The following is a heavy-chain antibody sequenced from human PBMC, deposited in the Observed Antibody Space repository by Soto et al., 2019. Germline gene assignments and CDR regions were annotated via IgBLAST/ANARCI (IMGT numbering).Heavy chain of an antibody. D-gene: IGHD2-2*01. Sequence: QVQLVQSGAEVKKPGASVKVSCKASGYTFTSYAMHWVRQAPGQRLEWMGWINAGNGNTKYSQKFQGRVTITRDTSASTAYMAQSSLRSEDTAVYYCARDLWYCSSTSCYDYYYYGMDVWGQGTTVTVSS. J-gene: IGHJ6*02. V-gene: IGHV1-3*01. CDR1: GYTFTSYA. CDR3: ARDLWYCSSTSCYDYYYYGMDV. CDR2: INAGNGNT.